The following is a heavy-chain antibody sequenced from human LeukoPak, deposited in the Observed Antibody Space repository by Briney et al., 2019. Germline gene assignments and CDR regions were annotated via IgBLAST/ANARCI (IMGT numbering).Heavy chain of an antibody. D-gene: IGHD3-22*01. CDR2: IYFSGST. Sequence: SETLSLTCTVSGGSISSSSYYWGWIRQPPGKGLEWIGSIYFSGSTYYNPSLKSRVTISVDTSKNQFSLKLTSVTAADTAVYYCATEAYYDSSGPHFDYWGQGTLVTVSS. V-gene: IGHV4-39*07. CDR3: ATEAYYDSSGPHFDY. J-gene: IGHJ4*02. CDR1: GGSISSSSYY.